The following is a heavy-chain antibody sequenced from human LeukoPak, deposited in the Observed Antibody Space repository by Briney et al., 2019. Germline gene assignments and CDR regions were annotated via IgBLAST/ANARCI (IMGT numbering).Heavy chain of an antibody. CDR3: ARSEAPTVRGAIMVNGVDP. CDR1: DGSISDYS. D-gene: IGHD3-10*01. Sequence: SETLSLTCTVSDGSISDYSLSWVRQPPGQGLEWIGYIYYSGSTTYYPSLKRRGTISLDTSKNQFSLELSSVTAADTAVYYCARSEAPTVRGAIMVNGVDPWGQGTLVTVSS. CDR2: IYYSGST. V-gene: IGHV4-59*01. J-gene: IGHJ5*02.